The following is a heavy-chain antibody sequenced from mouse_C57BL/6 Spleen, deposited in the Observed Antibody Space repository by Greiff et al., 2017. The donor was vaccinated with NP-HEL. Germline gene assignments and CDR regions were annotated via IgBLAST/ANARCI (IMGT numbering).Heavy chain of an antibody. CDR2: IDPSDSYT. V-gene: IGHV1-50*01. D-gene: IGHD1-1*01. Sequence: QVQLQQPGAELVKPGASVKLSCKASGYTFTSYWMQWVKQRPGQGLEWIGEIDPSDSYTNYNQKFKGKATLTVDTSSSTAYMQLSSLTSEDSAVYYCARRGTTVVAKYYFDYWGQGTTLTVSS. J-gene: IGHJ2*01. CDR3: ARRGTTVVAKYYFDY. CDR1: GYTFTSYW.